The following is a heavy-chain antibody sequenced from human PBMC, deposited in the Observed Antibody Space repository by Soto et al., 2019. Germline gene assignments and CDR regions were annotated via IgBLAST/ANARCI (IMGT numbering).Heavy chain of an antibody. D-gene: IGHD1-26*01. J-gene: IGHJ5*02. Sequence: PGESLKISCAGSGFSFSSYEMNWVRQAPGKGLEWVSYISSSGSDTYYADSVKARFTISRDNAQNLLYLQMNRLRAEDTAVYYCASLSGSYGFDPWGQGTLVTVSS. CDR2: ISSSGSDT. V-gene: IGHV3-48*03. CDR1: GFSFSSYE. CDR3: ASLSGSYGFDP.